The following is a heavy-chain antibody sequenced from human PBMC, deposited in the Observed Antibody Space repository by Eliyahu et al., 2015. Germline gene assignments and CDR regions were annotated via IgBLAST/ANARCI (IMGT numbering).Heavy chain of an antibody. D-gene: IGHD4-17*01. CDR1: GFXLXTSGVG. V-gene: IGHV2-5*02. CDR3: AQTDYGDSGGYFDL. J-gene: IGHJ2*01. CDR2: IYWDDDK. Sequence: QITLKESGPTLVKPTXTLTLTCXFSGFXLXTSGVGVGWXRQPPGXALEWLALIYWDDDKRYSPSLKSRLTITKDTSKNQVVLTMTNMDPVDTATYYCAQTDYGDSGGYFDLWGRGTLVTVSS.